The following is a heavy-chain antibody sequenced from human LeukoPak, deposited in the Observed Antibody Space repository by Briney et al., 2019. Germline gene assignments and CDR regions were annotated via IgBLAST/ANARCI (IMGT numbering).Heavy chain of an antibody. Sequence: GESLKISCKGSGYSFSNYWIGWVHQMPGKGLEWMGIIYPGDSDTTYSPSFQGQVTISADKSISTVYLQWTSLKASDTAMYYCARGLMIRGDRWFDPWGQGTLVTVSS. J-gene: IGHJ5*02. CDR2: IYPGDSDT. D-gene: IGHD3-10*01. V-gene: IGHV5-51*07. CDR1: GYSFSNYW. CDR3: ARGLMIRGDRWFDP.